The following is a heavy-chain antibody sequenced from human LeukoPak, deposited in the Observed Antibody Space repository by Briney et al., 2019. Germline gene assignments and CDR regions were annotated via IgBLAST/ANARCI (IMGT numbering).Heavy chain of an antibody. CDR2: IYSGGST. J-gene: IGHJ4*02. D-gene: IGHD6-13*01. Sequence: GGSLRLSCAASGFTVSSNYVSWVRQAPGKGLEWVSVIYSGGSTYYADSVKGRFTISRDNSKNTLYLQMNSLRAEDTAVYYCARDTFGYSSSWYDYWGQGTLVTVSS. V-gene: IGHV3-66*01. CDR3: ARDTFGYSSSWYDY. CDR1: GFTVSSNY.